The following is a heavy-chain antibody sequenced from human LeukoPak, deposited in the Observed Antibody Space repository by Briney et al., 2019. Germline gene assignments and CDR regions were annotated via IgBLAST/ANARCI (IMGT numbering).Heavy chain of an antibody. V-gene: IGHV1-8*03. CDR1: GYTFTSYD. CDR2: MNPNSGNT. CDR3: ARAPRGSGSLCLDV. J-gene: IGHJ6*04. Sequence: ASVKVSCKASGYTFTSYDINWVRQATGQGLEWMGWMNPNSGNTGYAQKFQGRVTITRNTSISTAYMELSSLRSEDTAVYYCARAPRGSGSLCLDVWGKGTTVTVSS. D-gene: IGHD1-26*01.